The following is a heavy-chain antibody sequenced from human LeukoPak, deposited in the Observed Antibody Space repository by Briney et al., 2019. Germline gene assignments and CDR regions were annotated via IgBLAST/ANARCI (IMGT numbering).Heavy chain of an antibody. CDR3: ARGGSSRFCLGY. CDR1: GFTFSSYS. Sequence: GGSLRLSCAASGFTFSSYSMNWVRQAPGKGLEWVSSISSSSSYIYYADSVKGGCTISRDNAKNSMYLKMNSLRAEDTAVYYCARGGSSRFCLGYWGQGTLVTVSS. J-gene: IGHJ4*02. CDR2: ISSSSSYI. D-gene: IGHD6-6*01. V-gene: IGHV3-21*03.